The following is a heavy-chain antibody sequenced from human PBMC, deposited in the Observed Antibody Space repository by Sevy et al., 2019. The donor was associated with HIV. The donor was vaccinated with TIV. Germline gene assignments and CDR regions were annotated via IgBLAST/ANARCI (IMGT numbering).Heavy chain of an antibody. CDR3: ARSISWYASFDS. V-gene: IGHV1-69*13. CDR1: GRTFRNYA. D-gene: IGHD6-13*01. J-gene: IGHJ4*02. CDR2: IIPMFETA. Sequence: ASVKVSCKASGRTFRNYALSWVRQAPGKGLEWMGGIIPMFETANYVQKFQGRVTITSDESTNTAYMELSSLRSEDTAIYYCARSISWYASFDSWGQGTLVTVSS.